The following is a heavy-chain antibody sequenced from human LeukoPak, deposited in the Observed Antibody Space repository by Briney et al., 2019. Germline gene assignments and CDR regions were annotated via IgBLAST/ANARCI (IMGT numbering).Heavy chain of an antibody. V-gene: IGHV3-23*01. J-gene: IGHJ4*02. CDR3: AKDIGGGWYLGYFDY. D-gene: IGHD6-19*01. Sequence: GGSLRLSCAASGFTFSSYAMSWVRQAPGKGLEWVSAISGSGGDTYYADSVKGRFTISRDNSKNTLHLQMNSLRAEDTAVYYCAKDIGGGWYLGYFDYWGQGTLVTASS. CDR1: GFTFSSYA. CDR2: ISGSGGDT.